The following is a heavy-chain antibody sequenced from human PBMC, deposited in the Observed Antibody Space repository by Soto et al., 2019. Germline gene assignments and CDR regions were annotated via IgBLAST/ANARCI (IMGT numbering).Heavy chain of an antibody. CDR3: ARVYYYDSGPAGLDI. V-gene: IGHV4-39*01. J-gene: IGHJ3*02. CDR2: IYYSGNT. Sequence: QLQLQESGPGLVKPSETLSLICTVSGGPISSSSYYWGWIRQPPGKGLEWIGSIYYSGNTYYNPSLKSRVTISVDTSKNQVSLRLSSVTAADTAVYYCARVYYYDSGPAGLDIWGQGTMVTVSS. CDR1: GGPISSSSYY. D-gene: IGHD3-10*01.